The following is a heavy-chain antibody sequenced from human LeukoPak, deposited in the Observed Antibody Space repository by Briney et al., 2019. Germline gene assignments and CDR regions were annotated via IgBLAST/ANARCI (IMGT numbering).Heavy chain of an antibody. D-gene: IGHD1-26*01. CDR1: GYTFTGYY. J-gene: IGHJ4*02. CDR2: INPNSGGT. Sequence: ASVKVSXKASGYTFTGYYMHWVRQAPGQGLEWMGRINPNSGGTNYAQKFQGRVTMTRDTSISTAYMELSRLRSDDTAVYYCARAPRTIVGASETDYWGQGTLVTVSS. CDR3: ARAPRTIVGASETDY. V-gene: IGHV1-2*06.